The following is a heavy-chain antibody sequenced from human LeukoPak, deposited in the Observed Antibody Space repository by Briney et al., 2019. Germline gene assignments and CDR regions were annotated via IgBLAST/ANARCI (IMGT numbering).Heavy chain of an antibody. V-gene: IGHV3-66*01. CDR3: ARESSGWLQLFDY. J-gene: IGHJ4*02. D-gene: IGHD5-24*01. CDR2: IYSGGST. Sequence: PGGSLRLSCAASGFTVSSKYMSWVRQAPGKGLEWVSVIYSGGSTYYANSVKGRFPISRDNSKNTVYLQVTSLRAEDTAVYYCARESSGWLQLFDYWGQGTLVTVSS. CDR1: GFTVSSKY.